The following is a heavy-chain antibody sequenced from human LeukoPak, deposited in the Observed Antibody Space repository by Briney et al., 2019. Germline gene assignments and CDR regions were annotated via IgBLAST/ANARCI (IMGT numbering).Heavy chain of an antibody. CDR1: GFAVSNNY. J-gene: IGHJ1*01. D-gene: IGHD3-22*01. Sequence: GGSLRLSCAASGFAVSNNYMSWVRQAPGKGLEWVSIIYGGGSTYYADSVNGRFTISRHNSKNTLFPQMNSLRTEDTAVYYCARAYDSSGYWPEYFHHWGQGTLVTVSS. V-gene: IGHV3-53*04. CDR2: IYGGGST. CDR3: ARAYDSSGYWPEYFHH.